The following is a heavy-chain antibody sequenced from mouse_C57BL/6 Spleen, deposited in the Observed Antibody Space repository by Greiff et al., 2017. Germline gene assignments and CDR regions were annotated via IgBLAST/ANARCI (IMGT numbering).Heavy chain of an antibody. CDR2: INPYNGGT. CDR1: GYTFTDYY. Sequence: EVQLQQSGPVLVKPGASVKMSCKASGYTFTDYYMNWVKQSHGKSLEWIGVINPYNGGTSYNQKFKGKATLTVDKSSSTAYMELNSLTSEDSAVYYCAREGITTVVATVDYWGQGTTLTVSS. J-gene: IGHJ2*01. V-gene: IGHV1-19*01. CDR3: AREGITTVVATVDY. D-gene: IGHD1-1*01.